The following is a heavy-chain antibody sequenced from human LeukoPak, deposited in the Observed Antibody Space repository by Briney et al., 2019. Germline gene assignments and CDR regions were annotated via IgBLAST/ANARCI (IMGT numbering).Heavy chain of an antibody. CDR3: AARGVAAAYDAFDI. Sequence: PSETLSLTCTVSGGSISRYYWSWIRQPPGEGREWIGYIYYSGSTNYNPSLKSRVTISVDTYKNQFSLKLTSVTAADTAVDYCAARGVAAAYDAFDIWGQGTMVTVSS. D-gene: IGHD6-13*01. CDR1: GGSISRYY. J-gene: IGHJ3*02. CDR2: IYYSGST. V-gene: IGHV4-59*08.